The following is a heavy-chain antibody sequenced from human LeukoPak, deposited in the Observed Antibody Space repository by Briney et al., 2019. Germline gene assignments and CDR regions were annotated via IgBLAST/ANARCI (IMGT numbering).Heavy chain of an antibody. V-gene: IGHV1-3*01. Sequence: ASVTVSCTASGYTFTGHALHWVRQTPGEGLEWMAWINCATGKTEYSQNFEARVTVTRDTSASTVYMELSGLRSEDTAVYYCARSILIVPNTSYYYYYMDVWGQGTTVIVSS. CDR2: INCATGKT. J-gene: IGHJ6*02. CDR1: GYTFTGHA. CDR3: ARSILIVPNTSYYYYYMDV. D-gene: IGHD2/OR15-2a*01.